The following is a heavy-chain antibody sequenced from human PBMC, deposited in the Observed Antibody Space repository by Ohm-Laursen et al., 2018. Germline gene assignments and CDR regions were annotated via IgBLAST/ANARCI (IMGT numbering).Heavy chain of an antibody. CDR2: IHSGGST. CDR3: ARVRLRGYSLMDV. V-gene: IGHV3-53*05. J-gene: IGHJ6*02. CDR1: GFTVSSNY. Sequence: GSLRLSCTASGFTVSSNYMSWVRRAPGKGLEWVSVIHSGGSTYYADSVKGRFTISRDNSKNTLYLQMNSLRAEDTAVYYCARVRLRGYSLMDVWGQGTTVIVSS. D-gene: IGHD5-18*01.